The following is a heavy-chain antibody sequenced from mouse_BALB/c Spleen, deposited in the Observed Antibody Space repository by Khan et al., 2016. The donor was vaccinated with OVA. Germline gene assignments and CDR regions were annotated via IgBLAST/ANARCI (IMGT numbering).Heavy chain of an antibody. CDR2: IAPATGNV. D-gene: IGHD2-3*01. J-gene: IGHJ1*01. CDR1: GFNIKDTY. Sequence: VQLKESGAELVKPEASVKLSCTASGFNIKDTYLHWVKQRPEQGLEWIGRIAPATGNVQYDPKFQGKATITSDTSSNTSYLQFNSLTSEDTAVYYCARPTYDPRDFEVWGAGTTVTVSS. V-gene: IGHV14-3*02. CDR3: ARPTYDPRDFEV.